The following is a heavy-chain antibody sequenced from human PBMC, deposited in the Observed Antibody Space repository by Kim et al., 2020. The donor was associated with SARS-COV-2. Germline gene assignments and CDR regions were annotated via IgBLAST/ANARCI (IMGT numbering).Heavy chain of an antibody. V-gene: IGHV4-39*02. CDR2: AYYITNT. CDR1: GGSLSSNSYY. D-gene: IGHD6-19*01. CDR3: ASPRSYSSGWLVAFYY. Sequence: SETLSLTCTVSGGSLSSNSYYWVCIRQPPGKGLDWVSTAYYITNTNYTPSIKVLVTIYIYTSQNHFSLNLVSVTATDTDFYSCASPRSYSSGWLVAFYY. J-gene: IGHJ6*01.